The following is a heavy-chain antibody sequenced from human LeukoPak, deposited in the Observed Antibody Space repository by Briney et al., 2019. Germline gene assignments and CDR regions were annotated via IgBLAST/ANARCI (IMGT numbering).Heavy chain of an antibody. CDR3: AKDGFFGGSGSYYYDY. Sequence: GGSLRLSCAASGFTFSSYGMHWVRQAPGKGLEWVAFIWYDGSNKYYADSVKGRFTISRDNSRNTLYLQMNSLRAEDTAVYYCAKDGFFGGSGSYYYDYWGQGTLVTVSS. D-gene: IGHD3-10*01. V-gene: IGHV3-30*02. CDR1: GFTFSSYG. CDR2: IWYDGSNK. J-gene: IGHJ4*02.